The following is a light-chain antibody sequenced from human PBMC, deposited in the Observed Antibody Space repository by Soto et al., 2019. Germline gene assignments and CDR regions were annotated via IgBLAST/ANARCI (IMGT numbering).Light chain of an antibody. CDR2: GAS. CDR1: QSVSSSY. Sequence: EIVLTQSPGTLSLSPGERATLSCSASQSVSSSYLAWYQQKPGQAPRLLIYGASSRATGIPDMFSGSGSGTDFTLTISRLEPEDFAVYYCQQYGSSPPVTFGGGTKVEIK. V-gene: IGKV3-20*01. J-gene: IGKJ4*01. CDR3: QQYGSSPPVT.